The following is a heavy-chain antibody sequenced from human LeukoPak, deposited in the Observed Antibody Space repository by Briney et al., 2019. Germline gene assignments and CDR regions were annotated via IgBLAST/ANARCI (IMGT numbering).Heavy chain of an antibody. Sequence: GESLKISCKGSGYSFPNYWIGWVRQMPGKGLEWMGIIYPGDSDTRYSPSFQGQVTISADKSISTAYLQWSSLKASDTAMYYCARGVGYEISGYYSIPYFDYWGQGTLVTVSS. J-gene: IGHJ4*02. CDR2: IYPGDSDT. CDR3: ARGVGYEISGYYSIPYFDY. V-gene: IGHV5-51*01. CDR1: GYSFPNYW. D-gene: IGHD3-22*01.